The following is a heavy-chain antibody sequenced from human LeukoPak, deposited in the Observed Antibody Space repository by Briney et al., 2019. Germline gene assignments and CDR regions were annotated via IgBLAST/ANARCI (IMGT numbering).Heavy chain of an antibody. CDR3: ARSSEGRYYYDSSGFSYYYYYMDV. J-gene: IGHJ6*03. CDR2: IYYTGST. CDR1: GDSISRPGYS. D-gene: IGHD3-22*01. Sequence: SETLSLTCAVSGDSISRPGYSWNWIRQPPGKGLEWIGYIYYTGSTYYNPSLKSRITISKDTSKNQFSLKLSSVTAADTAVYYCARSSEGRYYYDSSGFSYYYYYMDVWGKGTTVTISS. V-gene: IGHV4-30-4*07.